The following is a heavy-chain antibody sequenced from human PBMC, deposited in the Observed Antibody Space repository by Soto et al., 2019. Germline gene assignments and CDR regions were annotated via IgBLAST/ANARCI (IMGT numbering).Heavy chain of an antibody. V-gene: IGHV5-51*01. CDR2: IYPGDSDA. D-gene: IGHD4-4*01. Sequence: PGESLKISCKGSGYSFTSYWMGWVRQMPGKGLEWMGIIYPGDSDARYSPSFQGQVTFSADKSTSTAYLQWTSLKASDTAMYYCARQKYSNPYYYYGMDVWGQGTTVTVSS. CDR1: GYSFTSYW. CDR3: ARQKYSNPYYYYGMDV. J-gene: IGHJ6*02.